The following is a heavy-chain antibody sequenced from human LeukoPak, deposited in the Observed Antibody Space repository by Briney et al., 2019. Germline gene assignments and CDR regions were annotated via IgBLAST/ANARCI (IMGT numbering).Heavy chain of an antibody. CDR3: ARHGPQVATGYWGSWFDP. J-gene: IGHJ5*02. D-gene: IGHD5-12*01. CDR1: GGSISSRSYY. CDR2: IYYSGST. Sequence: SETLSLTCTVSGGSISSRSYYWGWIRQPPGKGLEWIGSIYYSGSTYYDPSLKSRVTISVDTSKSQFSLKVNSVTAADTAVYYCARHGPQVATGYWGSWFDPWGQGTLVTVSS. V-gene: IGHV4-39*01.